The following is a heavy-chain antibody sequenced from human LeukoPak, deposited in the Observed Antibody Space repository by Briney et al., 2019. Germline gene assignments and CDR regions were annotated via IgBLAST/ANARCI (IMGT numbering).Heavy chain of an antibody. V-gene: IGHV4-39*01. Sequence: PSETLSLTCTVSGGSISSSSYYWGWIRQPPGKGLEWIGSIYYSGSTYYHPSLKSRVTISVDTSKNQFSLKLSSVTAADTAVYYCARLVVPAASHNYYYYYMDVWGKGTTVTVSS. CDR2: IYYSGST. D-gene: IGHD2-2*01. J-gene: IGHJ6*03. CDR3: ARLVVPAASHNYYYYYMDV. CDR1: GGSISSSSYY.